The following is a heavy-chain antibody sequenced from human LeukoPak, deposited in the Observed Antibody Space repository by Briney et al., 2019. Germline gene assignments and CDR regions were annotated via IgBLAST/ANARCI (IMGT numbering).Heavy chain of an antibody. Sequence: GGSLRLSCAASGFTFSSSAMSWVRQVPGKGLEWVSGISASGGSTYYADSVRGRFTISRDNSKNTLYVQMNSLRDEDTAVYYCAEDQRWESPHYLDSWGQGTLVTVSS. J-gene: IGHJ4*02. V-gene: IGHV3-23*01. CDR1: GFTFSSSA. D-gene: IGHD1-26*01. CDR3: AEDQRWESPHYLDS. CDR2: ISASGGST.